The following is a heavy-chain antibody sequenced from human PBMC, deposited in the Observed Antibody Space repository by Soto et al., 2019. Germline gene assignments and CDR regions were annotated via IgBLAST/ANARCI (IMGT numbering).Heavy chain of an antibody. Sequence: VGSLRLSCAASGFTVSSNYMSWVRQAPGKGLEWVSVIYSGGSTYYADSVKGRFTISRDNSKNTLYLQMNSLRAEDTAVYYCARAGDCGGDCYSGAFDIWGQGTMVTVSS. CDR2: IYSGGST. CDR3: ARAGDCGGDCYSGAFDI. J-gene: IGHJ3*02. D-gene: IGHD2-21*02. V-gene: IGHV3-53*01. CDR1: GFTVSSNY.